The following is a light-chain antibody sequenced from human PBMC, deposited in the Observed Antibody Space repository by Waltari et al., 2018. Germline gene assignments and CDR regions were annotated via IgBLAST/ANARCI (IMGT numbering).Light chain of an antibody. Sequence: DIVMTQSPDSLAVSLGERATINCESSQTISYSSNYKNYLAWYQYKPGQPSKLLIYWASTRESGVPDRFSGSGSGTDFTLTISSLQAEDVAVYYCQQYYKTPQTFGQGTKVEIK. J-gene: IGKJ1*01. CDR1: QTISYSSNYKNY. CDR2: WAS. V-gene: IGKV4-1*01. CDR3: QQYYKTPQT.